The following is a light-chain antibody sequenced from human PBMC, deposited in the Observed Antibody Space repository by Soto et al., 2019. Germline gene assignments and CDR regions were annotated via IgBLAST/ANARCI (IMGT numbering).Light chain of an antibody. J-gene: IGKJ1*01. CDR2: GAS. CDR3: QQYNYWPSRT. Sequence: VMTQSPATLSVSPGERATLSCRASQSITTNLAWYQQKPGQAPRLLIYGASTRAANIPARFSGSGSGTEFTLTISRLQSEDFAVYYYQQYNYWPSRTFGQGTKVEIK. CDR1: QSITTN. V-gene: IGKV3-15*01.